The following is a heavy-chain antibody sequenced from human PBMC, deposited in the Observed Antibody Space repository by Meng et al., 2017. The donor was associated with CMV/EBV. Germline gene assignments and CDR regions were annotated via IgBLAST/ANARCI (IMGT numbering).Heavy chain of an antibody. V-gene: IGHV4-4*07. Sequence: PPQESRPGLGKPSETPSPTRTVSGGSISSYPWSWIRQPAGEGLEWIGRIYTSGSTNYNPSLKSRVTMSVDTSKDQFSLKLSSVTAADTAVYYCAKGGIYYYDRSGHFDYWGQGTLVTVSS. D-gene: IGHD3-22*01. CDR1: GGSISSYP. CDR3: AKGGIYYYDRSGHFDY. CDR2: IYTSGST. J-gene: IGHJ4*02.